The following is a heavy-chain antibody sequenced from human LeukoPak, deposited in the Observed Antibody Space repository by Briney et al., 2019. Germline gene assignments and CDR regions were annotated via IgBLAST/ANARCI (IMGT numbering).Heavy chain of an antibody. J-gene: IGHJ3*02. D-gene: IGHD6-19*01. V-gene: IGHV4-39*07. Sequence: SETLSLTCTVSGGSISSGSYYWDWIRQPPGKGLEWIGEINHSGSTNYNPSLKSRVTISVDTSKNQFSLKLSSVTAADTAVYYCARSSGWYIAFDIWGQGTMVTVSS. CDR1: GGSISSGSYY. CDR2: INHSGST. CDR3: ARSSGWYIAFDI.